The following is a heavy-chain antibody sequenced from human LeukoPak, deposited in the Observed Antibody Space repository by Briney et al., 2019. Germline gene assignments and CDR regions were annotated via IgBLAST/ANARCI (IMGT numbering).Heavy chain of an antibody. D-gene: IGHD2-2*01. CDR1: GYSISSGYY. V-gene: IGHV4-38-2*02. CDR3: ARDQLLSYYFDY. J-gene: IGHJ4*02. Sequence: SETLSLTCAVSGYSISSGYYWGWIRQPPGKGLERIGSIYHSGSTYYNPSLKSRVTISVDTSKNQFSLKLSSVTAADTAVDYCARDQLLSYYFDYWGQGTLVTVSS. CDR2: IYHSGST.